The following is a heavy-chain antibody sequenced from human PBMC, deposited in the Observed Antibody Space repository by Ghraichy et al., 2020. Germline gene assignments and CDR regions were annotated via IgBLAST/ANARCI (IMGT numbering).Heavy chain of an antibody. D-gene: IGHD5-12*01. V-gene: IGHV3-64D*06. Sequence: GGSLRLSCSASGFTFSSYAMHWVRQAPGKGLEYVSASSSNGGSTYYADSVKGRFTISRDNAKNTLYRQMSSLRAEDTAVYYCVKGSSRWYSGYDSDYWGQGALVTFSS. J-gene: IGHJ4*02. CDR1: GFTFSSYA. CDR2: SSSNGGST. CDR3: VKGSSRWYSGYDSDY.